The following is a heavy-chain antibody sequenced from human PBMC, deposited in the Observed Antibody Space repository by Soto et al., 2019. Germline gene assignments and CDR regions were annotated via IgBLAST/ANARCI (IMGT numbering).Heavy chain of an antibody. V-gene: IGHV1-18*01. CDR1: GYTFTTFG. CDR2: ISAYSGNT. J-gene: IGHJ4*02. Sequence: QVQLVQSGGEVKKPGAAVKVSCKASGYTFTTFGIGWVRQAPGQGLGWMGWISAYSGNTEYPQKLQGRVTMTIDTSTSTTYMELRSLRSDDTAVYYCARAYCSGGSCYLDYWGQGALVTVSS. CDR3: ARAYCSGGSCYLDY. D-gene: IGHD2-15*01.